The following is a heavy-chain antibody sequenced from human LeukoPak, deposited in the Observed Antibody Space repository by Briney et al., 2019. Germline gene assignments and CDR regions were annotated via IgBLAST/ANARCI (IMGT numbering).Heavy chain of an antibody. D-gene: IGHD3-22*01. Sequence: GGSLRLSCAASGFTFSSYGMHWVRQAPGKGLEWVAVISFDGSEKYYADSVKGRFTISRDNSKNTLYLQMNSLRAEDTAVYYCAKSLRSGYYPDAFDIWGQGTMVTVSS. CDR1: GFTFSSYG. CDR2: ISFDGSEK. J-gene: IGHJ3*02. V-gene: IGHV3-30*18. CDR3: AKSLRSGYYPDAFDI.